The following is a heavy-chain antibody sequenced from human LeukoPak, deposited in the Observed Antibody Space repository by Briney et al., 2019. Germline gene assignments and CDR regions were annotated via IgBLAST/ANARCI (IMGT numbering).Heavy chain of an antibody. CDR2: IYYSGST. J-gene: IGHJ5*02. CDR3: ARGSQRHPNNWFDP. D-gene: IGHD1-1*01. CDR1: GGSISSYY. Sequence: PSETLSLTCTVSGGSISSYYWNWIRQSPGKGLEWIGYIYYSGSTNFNPSLKSRVTISVDMSKNQFSLKLNSVTAADTAVYYCARGSQRHPNNWFDPWGQGTLVTVSS. V-gene: IGHV4-59*01.